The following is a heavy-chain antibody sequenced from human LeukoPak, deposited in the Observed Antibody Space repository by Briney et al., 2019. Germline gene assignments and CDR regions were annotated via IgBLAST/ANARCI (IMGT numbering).Heavy chain of an antibody. Sequence: GGSLRLSCAASGFTFSDYYMSWIRQAPGKGLEWVSYISSSGSTIYYADSVKGRFTISRDNSKNTLYLQMNSLRAEDTAVYYCAKDKSSSSSSGLKYYFDYWGQGTLVIVSS. V-gene: IGHV3-11*04. D-gene: IGHD6-6*01. CDR3: AKDKSSSSSSGLKYYFDY. J-gene: IGHJ4*02. CDR2: ISSSGSTI. CDR1: GFTFSDYY.